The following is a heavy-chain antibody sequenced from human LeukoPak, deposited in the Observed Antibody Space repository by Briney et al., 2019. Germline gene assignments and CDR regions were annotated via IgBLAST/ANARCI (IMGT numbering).Heavy chain of an antibody. CDR1: GGSFNGYY. CDR3: ARDTRSYYFDS. Sequence: RASETLSLTCAVYGGSFNGYYWSWIRQPPGKGLEWIGEINHSGSTNYSPSLKSRVTISVDKSKNQFSLKLSSVTAADTAVYYCARDTRSYYFDSWGQGTLVTVSS. V-gene: IGHV4-34*01. J-gene: IGHJ4*02. CDR2: INHSGST. D-gene: IGHD1-1*01.